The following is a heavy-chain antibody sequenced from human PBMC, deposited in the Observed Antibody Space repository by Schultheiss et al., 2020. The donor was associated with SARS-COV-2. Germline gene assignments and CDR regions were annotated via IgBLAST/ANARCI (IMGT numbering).Heavy chain of an antibody. CDR3: ARDPYDRQGRVTSTYFDH. J-gene: IGHJ4*02. V-gene: IGHV3-33*08. D-gene: IGHD3-22*01. CDR1: GFTFSSYG. CDR2: IWYDGSNK. Sequence: SCAASGFTFSSYGMHWVRQAPGKGLEWVAVIWYDGSNKYYADSVKGRFTISRDNSKNTLYLQMNSLRAEDTAVYYCARDPYDRQGRVTSTYFDHWGQGTLVTVSS.